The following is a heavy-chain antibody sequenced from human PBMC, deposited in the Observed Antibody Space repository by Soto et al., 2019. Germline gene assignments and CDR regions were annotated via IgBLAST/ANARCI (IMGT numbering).Heavy chain of an antibody. V-gene: IGHV1-69*02. CDR1: GDTFNFYT. CDR3: ATNYGSGSTHFDN. Sequence: QVQLVQSGAEVKTPGSSVKVSCTASGDTFNFYTLSWVRQAPGQGLEWMGRIIPMLGMSNHAQKFQGRVTMIADKSTRTVYMVLSGLRSEDTALYYCATNYGSGSTHFDNWGQGTLVTVSS. J-gene: IGHJ4*02. D-gene: IGHD3-10*01. CDR2: IIPMLGMS.